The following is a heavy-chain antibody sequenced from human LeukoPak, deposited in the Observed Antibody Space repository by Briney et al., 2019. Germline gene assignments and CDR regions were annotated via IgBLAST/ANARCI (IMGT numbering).Heavy chain of an antibody. CDR2: IYSGGST. D-gene: IGHD3-3*01. Sequence: GGSLRLSCAASGFTVSSNYMSWVRQAPGKGLEWVSVIYSGGSTYYADSVKGRFTISRDNSKNTLYLQMSSLRAEDTAVYYCASETYDFWSGFFYWGQGTLVTVSS. V-gene: IGHV3-66*01. CDR3: ASETYDFWSGFFY. J-gene: IGHJ4*02. CDR1: GFTVSSNY.